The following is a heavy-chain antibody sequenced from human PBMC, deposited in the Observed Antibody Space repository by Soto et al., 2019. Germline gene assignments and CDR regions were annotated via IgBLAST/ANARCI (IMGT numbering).Heavy chain of an antibody. V-gene: IGHV4-39*01. CDR1: GGSISSSSYY. D-gene: IGHD6-6*01. CDR2: IYYSGST. J-gene: IGHJ4*02. Sequence: SETLSLTCTVSGGSISSSSYYWGWIRQPPGKGLEWIGSIYYSGSTYYNPSLKSRVTISVDTSKNQFSLKLSSVTAADTAVYYCARRRDDYSSSDYFDYWGQGTLVTVSS. CDR3: ARRRDDYSSSDYFDY.